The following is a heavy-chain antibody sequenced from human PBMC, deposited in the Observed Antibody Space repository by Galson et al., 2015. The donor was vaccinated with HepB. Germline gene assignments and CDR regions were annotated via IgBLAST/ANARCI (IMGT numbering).Heavy chain of an antibody. V-gene: IGHV3-48*01. CDR3: ARDVPILGGAFDI. CDR2: IDSTSRAI. Sequence: SLRLSCAASGFPYSTSNMVWFRQAAGKGLEWLSYIDSTSRAIYYADSVKGRFTVSRDSGQNSLSLQMNSLRVGDTAVYYCARDVPILGGAFDIWGQGTIVSVSA. J-gene: IGHJ3*02. CDR1: GFPYSTSN. D-gene: IGHD2-21*01.